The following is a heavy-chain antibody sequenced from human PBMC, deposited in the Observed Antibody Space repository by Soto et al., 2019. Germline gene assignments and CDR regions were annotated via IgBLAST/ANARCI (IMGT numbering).Heavy chain of an antibody. CDR3: AGDCTRTSCSFDY. CDR1: GFTFSSYW. D-gene: IGHD2-2*01. V-gene: IGHV3-7*01. J-gene: IGHJ4*02. Sequence: EVQLVESGGGLVQPGGSLRLSCAASGFTFSSYWMSWVRQAPGKGLEWVANINEDGSEKYYVDSVKGRFTISRDNAKNSLYLQMNILRAEDTAVYYCAGDCTRTSCSFDYCGQGSLVTVSS. CDR2: INEDGSEK.